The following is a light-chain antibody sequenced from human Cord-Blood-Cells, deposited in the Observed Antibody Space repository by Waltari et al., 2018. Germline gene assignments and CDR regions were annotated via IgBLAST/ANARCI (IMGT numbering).Light chain of an antibody. J-gene: IGLJ1*01. CDR2: YDS. V-gene: IGLV3-21*04. CDR3: QVWDSSSDHYV. CDR1: NIGSKS. Sequence: SYVLTQPPSVSVAPGKTARITCGGNNIGSKSVPWYQQKAGQAPVLVIYYDSDRPSGIPERFSGSNSVNTASLTISRVEAGDEADYYCQVWDSSSDHYVFGTGTKVTVL.